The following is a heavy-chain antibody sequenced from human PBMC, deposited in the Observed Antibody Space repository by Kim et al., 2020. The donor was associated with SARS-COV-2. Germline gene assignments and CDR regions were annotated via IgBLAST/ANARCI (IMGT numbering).Heavy chain of an antibody. D-gene: IGHD6-19*01. CDR3: ARLFEDRGWYQSAGD. J-gene: IGHJ1*01. V-gene: IGHV4-39*01. Sequence: PSLKSRVTISVDTSKNQFSLKLSSVPAADTAVYYCARLFEDRGWYQSAGDWGQGALVTVSS.